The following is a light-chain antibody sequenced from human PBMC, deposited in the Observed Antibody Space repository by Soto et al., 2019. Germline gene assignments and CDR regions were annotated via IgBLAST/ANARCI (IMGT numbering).Light chain of an antibody. V-gene: IGKV3-20*01. J-gene: IGKJ1*01. CDR2: GAS. Sequence: IVLTQSPGTLSLSPGERATLSCRASQSVDSTYLTWYQQKPGQAPRLLIYGASGRATGIPDRFSGSGSGTDFSLTISRLEPEDFAVYYCHQYGSSPSTFGQGTRVDIK. CDR3: HQYGSSPST. CDR1: QSVDSTY.